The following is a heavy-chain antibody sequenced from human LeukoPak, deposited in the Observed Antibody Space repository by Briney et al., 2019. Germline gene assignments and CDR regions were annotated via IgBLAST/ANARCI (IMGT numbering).Heavy chain of an antibody. V-gene: IGHV4-59*01. Sequence: SETLSLTCTVSGGSISSYYWSWIRQPPGKGLEWIGYIYYSGSTNYNPSLKSRVTISVDTSKNQFSLKLSSVTAADTAVYYCARDAFLSRTAARTVDKGWFDPWGQGTLVTVSS. CDR2: IYYSGST. CDR3: ARDAFLSRTAARTVDKGWFDP. J-gene: IGHJ5*02. D-gene: IGHD4-23*01. CDR1: GGSISSYY.